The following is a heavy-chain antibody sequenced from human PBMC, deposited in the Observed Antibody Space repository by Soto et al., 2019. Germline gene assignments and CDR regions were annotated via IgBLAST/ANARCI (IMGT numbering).Heavy chain of an antibody. CDR1: GDSVSSNSAP. CDR2: TYYRSKSYN. Sequence: SQXLSLTCAISGDSVSSNSAPWNWIRQSASRGVEWLGRTYYRSKSYNDYAVSVKSRITINPATPKNQFSLQLNPVPPEDTAVYYCARAGQVHDSSRYYALDYWRQGTLVTVSS. J-gene: IGHJ4*02. V-gene: IGHV6-1*01. CDR3: ARAGQVHDSSRYYALDY. D-gene: IGHD3-22*01.